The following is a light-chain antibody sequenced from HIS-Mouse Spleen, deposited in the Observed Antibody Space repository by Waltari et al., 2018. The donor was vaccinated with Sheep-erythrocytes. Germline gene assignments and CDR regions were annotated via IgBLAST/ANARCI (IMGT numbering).Light chain of an antibody. CDR3: YSTDSSGNHWV. CDR1: ALPKKY. V-gene: IGLV3-10*01. CDR2: EDS. Sequence: SYELTQPPSVSVSPGQTARITCSGDALPKKYAYWYQQKSGQAPLLVIYEDSKRPSGIPGRFSGSSSGTLATLTISGAQVEDDADYYCYSTDSSGNHWVFGGGTKLTVL. J-gene: IGLJ3*02.